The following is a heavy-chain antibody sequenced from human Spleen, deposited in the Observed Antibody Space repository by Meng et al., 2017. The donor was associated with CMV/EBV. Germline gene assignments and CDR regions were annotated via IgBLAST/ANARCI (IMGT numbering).Heavy chain of an antibody. D-gene: IGHD3-3*01. CDR2: ISSSSSTI. J-gene: IGHJ6*02. V-gene: IGHV3-48*04. CDR1: GPTFSSYS. Sequence: GESLKISCAASGPTFSSYSMNWVRQAPGKGLEWVSYISSSSSTIYYADSVKGRFTISRDNAKNSLYLQMNSLRAEDTAVYYCAREQTISTKYYYYGMDVWGQGTTVTVSS. CDR3: AREQTISTKYYYYGMDV.